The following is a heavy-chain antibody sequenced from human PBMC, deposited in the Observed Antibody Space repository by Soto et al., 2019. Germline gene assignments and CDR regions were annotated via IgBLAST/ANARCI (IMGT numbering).Heavy chain of an antibody. CDR1: GFTFDDYA. CDR3: AKGAERAGPGSGLDYMDV. CDR2: ISWNSGSI. V-gene: IGHV3-9*01. J-gene: IGHJ6*03. Sequence: EVQLVESGGGLVQPGRSLRLSCAASGFTFDDYAMHWVRQAPGKGLEWVSGISWNSGSIGYADSVKGRFTISRDNAKNSMYLQMNSLRAEDTALYYCAKGAERAGPGSGLDYMDVWGKGTTVTVSS. D-gene: IGHD3-10*01.